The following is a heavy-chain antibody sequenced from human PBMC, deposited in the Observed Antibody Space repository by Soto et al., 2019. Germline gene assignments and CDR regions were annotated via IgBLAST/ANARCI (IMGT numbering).Heavy chain of an antibody. CDR3: AREGKGITIFGVVREADC. Sequence: QVQLVQSGAEVKKPGASVKVSCKASGYTFTSYGISWVRQAPGQGLEWMGWISAYNGNTNYAQKLQGRVTMTTDTSTSTAYMELRSLRSDDTAVYYCAREGKGITIFGVVREADCWGQGTLVTVSS. D-gene: IGHD3-3*01. V-gene: IGHV1-18*01. CDR2: ISAYNGNT. CDR1: GYTFTSYG. J-gene: IGHJ4*02.